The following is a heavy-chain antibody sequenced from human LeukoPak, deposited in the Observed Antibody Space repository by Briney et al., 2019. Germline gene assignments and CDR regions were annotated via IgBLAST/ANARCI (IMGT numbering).Heavy chain of an antibody. V-gene: IGHV1-18*01. CDR1: GYTFTSYG. CDR3: ARDVGYYDSSGYYLRAFDI. D-gene: IGHD3-22*01. J-gene: IGHJ3*02. Sequence: ASVKVSCKASGYTFTSYGISWVRQAPGQGLEWMGWISAYNGNTNYAQKLQGRVTMTTDTSTSTAYMELRSLRSDDTAVYYCARDVGYYDSSGYYLRAFDIWGQGTMGTVSA. CDR2: ISAYNGNT.